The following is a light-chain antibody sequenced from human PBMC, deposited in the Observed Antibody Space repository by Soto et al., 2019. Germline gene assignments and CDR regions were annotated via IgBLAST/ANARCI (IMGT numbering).Light chain of an antibody. CDR3: KQYNSYSS. V-gene: IGKV1-5*03. J-gene: IGKJ1*01. CDR1: QSISSW. CDR2: KAS. Sequence: DIQMTQSPSTLSASVGDRVTITCRASQSISSWLAWYQQKPGKAPKLLIYKASSLEIGVPSRFSGSGSGTESTLTMGSLLPDGFATDYGKQYNSYSSFGKGTKVEFK.